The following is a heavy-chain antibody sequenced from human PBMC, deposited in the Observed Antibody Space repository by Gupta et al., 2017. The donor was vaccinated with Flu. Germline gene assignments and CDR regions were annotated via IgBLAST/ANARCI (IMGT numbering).Heavy chain of an antibody. CDR3: ARHAGSSWYYYFDY. Sequence: EVQLVQSGAEVKKPGESLRISCKGSGYRFTSYWISWVRQMPGKGLEWMGRIDPSDAYTNYSPSFQGHVTISADKSISTAYLQWSSLKASDTAMYYWARHAGSSWYYYFDYWGQGTLVTVSS. CDR1: GYRFTSYW. D-gene: IGHD6-13*01. CDR2: IDPSDAYT. V-gene: IGHV5-10-1*01. J-gene: IGHJ4*02.